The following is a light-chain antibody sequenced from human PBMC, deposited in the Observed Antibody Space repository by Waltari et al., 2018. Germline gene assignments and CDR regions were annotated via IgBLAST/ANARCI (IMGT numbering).Light chain of an antibody. CDR2: RAS. Sequence: EIVLTQSPGTASLSPGDRVTLSCRARQSVGSSSLAWYQQKPGQAPRLVIYRASRRATGIPDRFSGSGSGTDFSLTISRMEPEDFPVYYCQQHGTLPATFGQGTKVEIK. V-gene: IGKV3-20*01. CDR1: QSVGSSS. J-gene: IGKJ1*01. CDR3: QQHGTLPAT.